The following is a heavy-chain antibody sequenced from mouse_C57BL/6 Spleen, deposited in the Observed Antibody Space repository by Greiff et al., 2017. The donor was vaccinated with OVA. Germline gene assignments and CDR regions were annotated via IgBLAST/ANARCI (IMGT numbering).Heavy chain of an antibody. CDR2: IRSKSNNYAT. V-gene: IGHV10-1*01. D-gene: IGHD2-5*01. CDR3: VREDSNFPWFAY. J-gene: IGHJ3*01. CDR1: GFSFNTYA. Sequence: EVQGVESGGGLVQPKGSLKLSCAASGFSFNTYAMNWVRQAPGKGLEWVARIRSKSNNYATYYADSVKDRFTISRDDSESMLYLQMNNLKTEDTAMYYCVREDSNFPWFAYWGQGTLVTVSA.